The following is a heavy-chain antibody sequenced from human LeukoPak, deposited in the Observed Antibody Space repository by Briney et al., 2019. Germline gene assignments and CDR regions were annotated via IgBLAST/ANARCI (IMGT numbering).Heavy chain of an antibody. CDR1: GFTVSSNY. Sequence: GGSLRLSCAASGFTVSSNYMSWVRQAPGKGLEWVSVIYSGGSTYYADSVKGRFTISRDNSKNTLYLQMNSLRAEDTAVYYCARGRPFWGYYDSSGYDYWGQGTLVTVSS. CDR3: ARGRPFWGYYDSSGYDY. V-gene: IGHV3-53*01. J-gene: IGHJ4*02. D-gene: IGHD3-22*01. CDR2: IYSGGST.